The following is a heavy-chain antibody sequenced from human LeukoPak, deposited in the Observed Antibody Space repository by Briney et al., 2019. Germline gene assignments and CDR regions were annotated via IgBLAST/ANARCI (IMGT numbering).Heavy chain of an antibody. V-gene: IGHV3-21*01. J-gene: IGHJ4*02. CDR2: ISSSSSHI. Sequence: PGGSLRLSCAASGFTFSSYSMNWVRQAPGKGLEWVAPISSSSSHIYYADSVKGRFSISRDNAKNTLYLQMNSLRVEDTAVYYCARGRPHGNDYWGQGTLVTVPS. CDR1: GFTFSSYS. CDR3: ARGRPHGNDY. D-gene: IGHD4-23*01.